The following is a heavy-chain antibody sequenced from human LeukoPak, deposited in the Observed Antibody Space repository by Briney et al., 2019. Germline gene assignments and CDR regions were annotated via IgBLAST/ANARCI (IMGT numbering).Heavy chain of an antibody. V-gene: IGHV3-23*01. Sequence: PGGSLRLSCAASGFTFSSYAMSWVRQAPGKGLEWVSAISGSGGSTYYADSVKGRFTISRDNSKNTLYLQMNSLRAEETAVYYCAKQGQVVPAAIGNYNWFDPWGQGTLVTVSS. CDR1: GFTFSSYA. J-gene: IGHJ5*02. CDR3: AKQGQVVPAAIGNYNWFDP. CDR2: ISGSGGST. D-gene: IGHD2-2*01.